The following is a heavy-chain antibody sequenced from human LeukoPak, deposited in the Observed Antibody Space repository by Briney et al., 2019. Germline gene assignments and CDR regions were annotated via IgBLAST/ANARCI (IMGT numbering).Heavy chain of an antibody. CDR1: GGSFSGFY. CDR3: ARGILGYYYFDL. D-gene: IGHD2/OR15-2a*01. Sequence: PSETLSLTCAVSGGSFSGFYWSWIRQPPGKGLEWIGEMHHSGATSYKPSLRSRVTTSGGTSKDQFSLNLNSVTAADTAVYYCARGILGYYYFDLWAVAPWSLSPQ. V-gene: IGHV4-34*01. CDR2: MHHSGAT. J-gene: IGHJ2*01.